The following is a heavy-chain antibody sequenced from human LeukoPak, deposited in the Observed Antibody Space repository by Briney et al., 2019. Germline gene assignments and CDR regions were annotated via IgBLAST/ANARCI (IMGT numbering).Heavy chain of an antibody. J-gene: IGHJ3*02. CDR2: IYYSGST. V-gene: IGHV4-39*07. D-gene: IGHD3-9*01. CDR3: AREKGHYDILTGYYPPDAFDI. CDR1: GGSISSSSYY. Sequence: SETLSLTCTVSGGSISSSSYYWGWIRQPPGKGLEWIGSIYYSGSTYYNPSLKSRVTISVDTSKNQFSLKLSSVTAADTAVYYCAREKGHYDILTGYYPPDAFDIWGQGTMVTVSS.